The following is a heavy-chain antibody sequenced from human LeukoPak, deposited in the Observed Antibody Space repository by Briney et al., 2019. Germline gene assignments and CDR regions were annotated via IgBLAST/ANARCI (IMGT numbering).Heavy chain of an antibody. J-gene: IGHJ3*02. Sequence: ASVKVSCKASGYTFTSYGISWVRQAPGQGLEWMGWISAYNGNTNYAQKLQGRVTMTTDTSTSTAYMELRSLRSDDTAVYYCARDNGYTVVVPAAAADDAFDIWGQGTMVTVSS. CDR1: GYTFTSYG. V-gene: IGHV1-18*01. CDR2: ISAYNGNT. D-gene: IGHD2-2*01. CDR3: ARDNGYTVVVPAAAADDAFDI.